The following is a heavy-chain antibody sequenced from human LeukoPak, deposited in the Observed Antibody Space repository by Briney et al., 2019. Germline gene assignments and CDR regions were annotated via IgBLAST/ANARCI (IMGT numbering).Heavy chain of an antibody. V-gene: IGHV4-59*01. CDR1: SGSISSYY. Sequence: SETLSLTCTVSSGSISSYYWTWIRQPPGGGRGGIGYIHYSGSTNYNPSLKSRVTILVDTSKNQFSLKLSFVTAADTAVYYCATYNSSWPYSFDYWGQGTLVTVSS. CDR2: IHYSGST. J-gene: IGHJ4*02. CDR3: ATYNSSWPYSFDY. D-gene: IGHD6-13*01.